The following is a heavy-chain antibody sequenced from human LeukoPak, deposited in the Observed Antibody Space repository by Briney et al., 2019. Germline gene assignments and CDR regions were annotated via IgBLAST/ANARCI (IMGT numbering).Heavy chain of an antibody. D-gene: IGHD6-13*01. J-gene: IGHJ4*02. V-gene: IGHV4-39*07. Sequence: SETLSLTCTVSGGSISSSSYYWGWIRQPPGKGLEWIGSIYYSGSTYYNPSLKSRVTISVDTSKNQFSLKLSSVTAADTAVYYCARVVEAAAGTSYYFDYWGQGTLATVSS. CDR3: ARVVEAAAGTSYYFDY. CDR1: GGSISSSSYY. CDR2: IYYSGST.